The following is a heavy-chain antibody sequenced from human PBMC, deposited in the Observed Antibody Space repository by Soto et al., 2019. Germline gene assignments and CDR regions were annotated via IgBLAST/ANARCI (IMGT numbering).Heavy chain of an antibody. V-gene: IGHV1-69*13. D-gene: IGHD6-13*01. CDR1: GVTLKNSA. Sequence: SVKVSCKASGVTLKNSALSWVRQAPGQGLEWMGGIIPVFGPALYAQKFQGRVTITADESTNTAFLDVSSLRSEDTAVYYCGRGGSWAKVDSWGPGTLVTVPQ. J-gene: IGHJ4*02. CDR2: IIPVFGPA. CDR3: GRGGSWAKVDS.